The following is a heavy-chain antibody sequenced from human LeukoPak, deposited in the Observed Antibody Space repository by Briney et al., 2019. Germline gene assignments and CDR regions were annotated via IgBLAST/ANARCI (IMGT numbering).Heavy chain of an antibody. CDR2: IIPIFGTA. J-gene: IGHJ5*02. V-gene: IGHV1-69*05. Sequence: ASVKVSCKASGGTFSSYAISWVRQAPGQGLEWMGGIIPIFGTANYAQKFQGRVKITTDESTSTAYMELSSLRSEDTAVYYCARDAAEDPYYDILTGYYPINWFDPWGQGTLVTVSS. CDR3: ARDAAEDPYYDILTGYYPINWFDP. D-gene: IGHD3-9*01. CDR1: GGTFSSYA.